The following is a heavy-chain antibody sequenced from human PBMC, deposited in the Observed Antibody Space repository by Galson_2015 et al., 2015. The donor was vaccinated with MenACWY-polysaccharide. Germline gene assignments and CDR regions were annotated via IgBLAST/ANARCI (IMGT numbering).Heavy chain of an antibody. CDR1: GFTFSTYE. V-gene: IGHV3-48*03. D-gene: IGHD5-18*01. CDR2: ISGGGSMI. CDR3: ARDRGSYDAYDI. Sequence: SLRLSCAASGFTFSTYEMNWVRQSPEKGLQWIAYISGGGSMIHYADSVKGRFTISRDNAKDSLYLEMNSLTAEDTGLHYCARDRGSYDAYDIWGQ. J-gene: IGHJ3*02.